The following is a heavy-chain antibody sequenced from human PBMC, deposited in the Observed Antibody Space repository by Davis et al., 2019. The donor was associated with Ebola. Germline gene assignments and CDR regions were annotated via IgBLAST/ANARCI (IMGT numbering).Heavy chain of an antibody. CDR1: GYTFTSYY. CDR2: IIPILGIA. Sequence: SVKVSCKASGYTFTSYYMHWVRQAPGQGLEWMGRIIPILGIANYAQKFQGRVTITADKSTSTAYMELSSLRSEDTAVYYCARYDYSPPYGMDVWGQGTTVTVSS. J-gene: IGHJ6*02. V-gene: IGHV1-69*02. D-gene: IGHD4-11*01. CDR3: ARYDYSPPYGMDV.